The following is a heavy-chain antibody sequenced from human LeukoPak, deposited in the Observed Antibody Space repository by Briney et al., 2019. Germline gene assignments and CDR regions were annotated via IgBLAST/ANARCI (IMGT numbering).Heavy chain of an antibody. J-gene: IGHJ4*02. D-gene: IGHD4-17*01. CDR3: AREGYGDYVRYFDY. Sequence: PSETLSLTCTVSGGSTSSYYWSWIRQPAGKGLEWIGRIYTSGSTNYNPSLKSQVTISVDKSKNQFSLKLSSVTAADTAVYYCAREGYGDYVRYFDYWGQGTLVTVSS. V-gene: IGHV4-4*07. CDR1: GGSTSSYY. CDR2: IYTSGST.